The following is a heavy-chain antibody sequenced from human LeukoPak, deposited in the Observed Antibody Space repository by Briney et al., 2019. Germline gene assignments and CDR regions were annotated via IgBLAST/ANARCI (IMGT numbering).Heavy chain of an antibody. Sequence: ASVKVSCKASGYTFTGYYLHWVRQAPGQGLEWMGWINPNSGGTNYAQKFQGWVTMTRDTSISTAYMELSRLRSDDTAVYYCARGIRWGNWFDPWGQGTLVTVSS. J-gene: IGHJ5*02. CDR2: INPNSGGT. V-gene: IGHV1-2*04. D-gene: IGHD4-23*01. CDR1: GYTFTGYY. CDR3: ARGIRWGNWFDP.